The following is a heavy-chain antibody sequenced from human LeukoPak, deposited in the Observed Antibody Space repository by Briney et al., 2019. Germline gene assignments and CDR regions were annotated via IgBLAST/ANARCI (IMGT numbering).Heavy chain of an antibody. CDR3: ARRKRDGYNHH. Sequence: ASAKVSCKASGYTFTSYGISWVRQAPGQGLEWMGWISAYNGNTNYAQKLQGRVTMTTDTPTSTAYMELRSLRSDDTAVYYCARRKRDGYNHHWGQGTLVTVSS. CDR2: ISAYNGNT. J-gene: IGHJ4*02. V-gene: IGHV1-18*01. D-gene: IGHD5-24*01. CDR1: GYTFTSYG.